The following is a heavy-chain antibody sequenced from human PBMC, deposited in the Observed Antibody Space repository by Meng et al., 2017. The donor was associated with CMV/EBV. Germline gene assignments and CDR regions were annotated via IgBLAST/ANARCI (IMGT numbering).Heavy chain of an antibody. Sequence: QVPVGTSGAGGKKPGSSVKVSCKASGGTFSSYAISWVRQAPGQGLEWMGGIIPIFGTANYAQKFQGRVTITADESTSTAYMELSSLRSEDTAVYYCARQLRLGELSPFDYWGQGTLVTVSS. J-gene: IGHJ4*02. CDR1: GGTFSSYA. CDR3: ARQLRLGELSPFDY. V-gene: IGHV1-69*12. D-gene: IGHD3-16*02. CDR2: IIPIFGTA.